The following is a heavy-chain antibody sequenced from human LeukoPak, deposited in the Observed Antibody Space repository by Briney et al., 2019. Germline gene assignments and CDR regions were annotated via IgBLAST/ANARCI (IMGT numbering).Heavy chain of an antibody. Sequence: SETLSLTCTVSGGSISSSSYYWGWIRQPTGKGLEWIGSIYYSGSTYYNPSLKSRVTISVDTSKNQFSLKLSSVTAADTAVYYCARGGSSWFEASPADYWGQGTLVTVSS. J-gene: IGHJ4*02. CDR2: IYYSGST. CDR3: ARGGSSWFEASPADY. D-gene: IGHD6-13*01. V-gene: IGHV4-39*07. CDR1: GGSISSSSYY.